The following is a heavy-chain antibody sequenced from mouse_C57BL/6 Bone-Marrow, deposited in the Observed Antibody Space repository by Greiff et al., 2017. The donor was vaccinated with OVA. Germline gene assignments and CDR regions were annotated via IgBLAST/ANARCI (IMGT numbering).Heavy chain of an antibody. J-gene: IGHJ4*01. D-gene: IGHD2-5*01. Sequence: QVQLKQPGAELVKPGASVKLSCKASGYTFTSYWMHWVKQRPGQGLEWIGMIHPNSGSTNYNEKFKSKATLTVDKSSSTAYMQLSSLTSEDSAVNYCARDYPYSNYVDYWGQGTSVTVSS. V-gene: IGHV1-64*01. CDR1: GYTFTSYW. CDR3: ARDYPYSNYVDY. CDR2: IHPNSGST.